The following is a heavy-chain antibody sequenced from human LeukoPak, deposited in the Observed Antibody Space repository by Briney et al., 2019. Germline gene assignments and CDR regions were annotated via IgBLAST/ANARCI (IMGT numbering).Heavy chain of an antibody. V-gene: IGHV3-48*03. D-gene: IGHD3-10*01. J-gene: IGHJ4*02. CDR2: ISSSDTTM. CDR1: GFTFSNYE. Sequence: PGGSLTLSCAASGFTFSNYEMNWVRQAPGKGLEWVSYISSSDTTMYNADSVKGRFTISRDNAKNSLYLQMNSLRAEDTAVYYCARASTYGPGSSFDYWGQGTLVTVSS. CDR3: ARASTYGPGSSFDY.